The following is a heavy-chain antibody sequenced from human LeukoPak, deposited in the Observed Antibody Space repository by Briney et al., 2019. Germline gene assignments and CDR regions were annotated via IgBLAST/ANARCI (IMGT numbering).Heavy chain of an antibody. V-gene: IGHV1-69*05. Sequence: SLKLSCTASGGTFSSYAISWVRQAPGQGLEWMGGIIPIFGTANYAQKFQGRVTITTDESTSTAYMELSSLRSEDTAVYYCARDGVGSGWYGIYDFDYWGQGNLVTVSS. CDR2: IIPIFGTA. J-gene: IGHJ4*02. CDR3: ARDGVGSGWYGIYDFDY. CDR1: GGTFSSYA. D-gene: IGHD6-19*01.